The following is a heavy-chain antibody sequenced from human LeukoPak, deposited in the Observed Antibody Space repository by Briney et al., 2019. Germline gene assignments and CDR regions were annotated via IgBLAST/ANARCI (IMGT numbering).Heavy chain of an antibody. Sequence: PSETLSLTCAVYGGSFSGYYWSWIRQPPGKGLEWIGEINHSGSTNYNPSLKSRVTISVDTSKNQFSLKLSSVTAADTAVCYCARGFYYYGSGSYYGWFDPWGQGTLVTVSS. J-gene: IGHJ5*02. CDR2: INHSGST. CDR1: GGSFSGYY. V-gene: IGHV4-34*01. D-gene: IGHD3-10*01. CDR3: ARGFYYYGSGSYYGWFDP.